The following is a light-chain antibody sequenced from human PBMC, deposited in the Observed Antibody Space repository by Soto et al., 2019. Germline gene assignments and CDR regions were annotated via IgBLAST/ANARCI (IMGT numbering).Light chain of an antibody. CDR2: EVN. CDR3: SSYTSTSTV. J-gene: IGLJ2*01. Sequence: QSALTQPASVSGSPGQSISISCTGTSNDIGIYNYVSWYQPYPGKAPKLLIYEVNNRLSGVSNRFSGSKSGNTASLTISGLQAEDEAFYYCSSYTSTSTVFGGGTKLTVL. CDR1: SNDIGIYNY. V-gene: IGLV2-14*01.